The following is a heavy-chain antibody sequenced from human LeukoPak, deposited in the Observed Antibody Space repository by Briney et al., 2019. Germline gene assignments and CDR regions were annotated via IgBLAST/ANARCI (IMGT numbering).Heavy chain of an antibody. CDR3: AKDSGSYSNHPVYFDY. CDR1: GFTFSSYA. J-gene: IGHJ4*02. Sequence: GGSLRLSCAASGFTFSSYAMSWVRQAPGKGLEWVSAISGSGGSTYYADSVKGRFTISRDNSKNTLYLQMNSLRAEDTAVYYCAKDSGSYSNHPVYFDYWGQGALVTVSS. D-gene: IGHD1-26*01. V-gene: IGHV3-23*01. CDR2: ISGSGGST.